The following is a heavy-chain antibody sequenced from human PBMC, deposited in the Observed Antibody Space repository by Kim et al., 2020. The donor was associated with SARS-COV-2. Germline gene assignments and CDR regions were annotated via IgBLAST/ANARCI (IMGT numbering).Heavy chain of an antibody. V-gene: IGHV3-21*01. Sequence: GGSLRLSCAASGFTFSSYSMNWVRQAPGKGLEWVSSISSSSSYIYYADSVKGRFTISRDNAKNSLYLQMNSLRAEDTAVYYCARAAGSIAAAGLYYYYYGMDVWGQGTTVTVSS. J-gene: IGHJ6*02. CDR1: GFTFSSYS. CDR2: ISSSSSYI. CDR3: ARAAGSIAAAGLYYYYYGMDV. D-gene: IGHD6-13*01.